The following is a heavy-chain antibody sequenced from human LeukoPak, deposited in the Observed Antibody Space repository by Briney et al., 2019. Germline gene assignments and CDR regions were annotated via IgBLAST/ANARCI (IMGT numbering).Heavy chain of an antibody. V-gene: IGHV4-30-2*01. CDR2: IYHSGST. J-gene: IGHJ5*02. D-gene: IGHD6-13*01. CDR3: ARGAAADP. CDR1: GGSISSGGYS. Sequence: PSETLSLTCAVSGGSISSGGYSWSWIRQPPGKGLEWIGYIYHSGSTYYNPSLKSRVAISVDRSKNQFSLKLSSVTAADTAVYHCARGAAADPWGQGTLVTVSS.